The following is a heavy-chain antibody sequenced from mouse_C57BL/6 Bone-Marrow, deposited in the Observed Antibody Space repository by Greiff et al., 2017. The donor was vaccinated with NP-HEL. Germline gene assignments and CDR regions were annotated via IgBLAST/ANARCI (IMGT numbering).Heavy chain of an antibody. D-gene: IGHD2-10*02. CDR3: TTSSSISVAWCAR. CDR1: GFNIKDDY. CDR2: IDPENGDT. Sequence: VQLQQSGAELVRPGASVKLSCTASGFNIKDDYMHWVKQRPEQGLEWIGWIDPENGDTEYASKVQGKATITADTYSNTAYLQLSSLTSEDTAVSYSTTSSSISVAWCARWGPGTLVSVSA. J-gene: IGHJ3*01. V-gene: IGHV14-4*01.